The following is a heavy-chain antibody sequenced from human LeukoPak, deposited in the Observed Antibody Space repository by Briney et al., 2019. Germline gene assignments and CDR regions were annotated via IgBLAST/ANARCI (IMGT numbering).Heavy chain of an antibody. J-gene: IGHJ5*02. CDR3: AREDFLNWFDP. Sequence: SETLSLTCTVSGGSISSSNYYWSWIRQHPGKGLEWIGYISYSGTTYYNPSLKSRITISIDTSKNQFSLNLSSVTAADTAVYYCAREDFLNWFDPWGQGTLVTVSS. D-gene: IGHD2/OR15-2a*01. CDR1: GGSISSSNYY. V-gene: IGHV4-31*03. CDR2: ISYSGTT.